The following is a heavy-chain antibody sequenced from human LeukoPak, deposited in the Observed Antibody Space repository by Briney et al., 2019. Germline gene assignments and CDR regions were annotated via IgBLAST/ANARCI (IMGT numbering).Heavy chain of an antibody. D-gene: IGHD3-10*01. CDR2: IYHSGST. CDR3: ARGTMVRGVSRNWFDP. Sequence: PSETLSLTCTVSGGSISSGGYYWSWIRQPPGKGLEWIGYIYHSGSTYYNPSLKSRVTISVDRSKNQFSLKLSSVTAADTAVYYCARGTMVRGVSRNWFDPWGQGTLVTVSS. CDR1: GGSISSGGYY. V-gene: IGHV4-30-2*01. J-gene: IGHJ5*02.